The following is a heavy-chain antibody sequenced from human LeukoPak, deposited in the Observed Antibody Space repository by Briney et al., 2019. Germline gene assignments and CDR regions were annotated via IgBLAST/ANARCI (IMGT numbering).Heavy chain of an antibody. J-gene: IGHJ4*02. D-gene: IGHD3-16*02. V-gene: IGHV4-34*01. CDR1: GGSFSGYY. Sequence: SETLSLTCAVYGGSFSGYYWSWIRQPPGKGLEWIGEINHSGSTNYNPSLKSRVTISVDTSKNQFSLKLSSVTAADTAVYYCARLRRVWGSYRFDYWGQGTLVTVSS. CDR3: ARLRRVWGSYRFDY. CDR2: INHSGST.